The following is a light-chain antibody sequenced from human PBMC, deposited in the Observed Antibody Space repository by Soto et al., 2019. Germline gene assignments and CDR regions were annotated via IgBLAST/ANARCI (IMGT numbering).Light chain of an antibody. CDR3: AAWDDNLFGPV. V-gene: IGLV1-44*01. CDR1: SSNIGSNP. CDR2: GSN. Sequence: QSVLAQPPSASGTPGQRVAISCSGTSSNIGSNPVNWFQQLPGTAPKLLIYGSNQRPSGVPDRFSGSNSGTSASLAISGLQSEDEADYYCAAWDDNLFGPVFGGGTKLTVL. J-gene: IGLJ2*01.